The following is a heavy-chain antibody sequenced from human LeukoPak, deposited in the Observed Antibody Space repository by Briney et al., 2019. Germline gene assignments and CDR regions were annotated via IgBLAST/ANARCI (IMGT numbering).Heavy chain of an antibody. CDR1: GGSFSGYY. J-gene: IGHJ4*02. D-gene: IGHD2-2*01. CDR2: INHSGST. V-gene: IGHV4-34*01. CDR3: AGGPLLFCSSTSCYPRNDY. Sequence: SETLSLTCAVYGGSFSGYYWSWIRQPPGKGLEWIGEINHSGSTNYNPSLKSRVTISVDTSKNQFSLKLSSVTAADTAVYYCAGGPLLFCSSTSCYPRNDYWGQGTLVTVSS.